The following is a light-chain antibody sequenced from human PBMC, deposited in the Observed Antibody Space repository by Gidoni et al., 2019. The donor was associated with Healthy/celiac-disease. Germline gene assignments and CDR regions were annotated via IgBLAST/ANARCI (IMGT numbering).Light chain of an antibody. CDR3: QQYGSSPMCS. J-gene: IGKJ2*04. CDR2: GAS. CDR1: QSVSSSY. Sequence: TQSPGTLSLSPGERATLSCRASQSVSSSYLAWYQQKPGQAPRLLIYGASSRATGIPDRFSGSGSGTDFTLTISRLEPEDFAVYYCQQYGSSPMCSFXQXTKLEIK. V-gene: IGKV3-20*01.